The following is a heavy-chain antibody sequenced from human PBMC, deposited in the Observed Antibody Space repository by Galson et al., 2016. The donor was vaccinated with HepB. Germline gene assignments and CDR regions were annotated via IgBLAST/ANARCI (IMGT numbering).Heavy chain of an antibody. CDR1: GFTVSSTF. D-gene: IGHD4-11*01. V-gene: IGHV3-53*01. CDR3: AKSVNKGSFDY. Sequence: SLRLSCAASGFTVSSTFMTWVRQAPGKGLEWVSVIYSGDSTYYADSVKGRFTISRDNSKNTLYLQMNSLRAEDTAVYYCAKSVNKGSFDYWGQGTLVTVSS. CDR2: IYSGDST. J-gene: IGHJ4*02.